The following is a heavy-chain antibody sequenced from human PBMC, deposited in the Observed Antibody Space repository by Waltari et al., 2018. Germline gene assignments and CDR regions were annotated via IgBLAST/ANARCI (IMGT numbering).Heavy chain of an antibody. J-gene: IGHJ5*02. D-gene: IGHD5-12*01. Sequence: QVQLQQWGAGLLEPSETLSLSCAVHGGALSGSRWGWIRQAPGKGLEWVGEIDQSGGANYNPSLKSRVTISGDTSKNQLSLKLSSVTAADTAVYYCARGRGRNWFDPWGQGTLVTVSS. V-gene: IGHV4-34*01. CDR2: IDQSGGA. CDR3: ARGRGRNWFDP. CDR1: GGALSGSR.